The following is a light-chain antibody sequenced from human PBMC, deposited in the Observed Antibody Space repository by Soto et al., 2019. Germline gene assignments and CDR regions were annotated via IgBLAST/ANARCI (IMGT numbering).Light chain of an antibody. Sequence: EIVMTPSPATLSVSPGERATLSCRASQSVSSNLAWYQQKPGQAPRLLIYGASTRATGIQARFSGSGSGTEFTLTISSLQSEDFAVYYCQQYNNWPPWTFGKGTKVEIK. CDR1: QSVSSN. CDR2: GAS. CDR3: QQYNNWPPWT. J-gene: IGKJ1*01. V-gene: IGKV3-15*01.